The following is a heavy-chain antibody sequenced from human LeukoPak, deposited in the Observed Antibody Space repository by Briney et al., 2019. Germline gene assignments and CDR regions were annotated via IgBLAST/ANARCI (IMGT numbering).Heavy chain of an antibody. CDR3: ARSPYDYVWGSYRPHWFDP. CDR1: GYTFTSYG. Sequence: ASVKVSCKASGYTFTSYGISWVRQAPGQGLEWMGWISAYNGNTNYAQKLQGRVTMTADTSTSTAYMELRSLRSDDTAVYYCARSPYDYVWGSYRPHWFDPWGQGTLVTVSS. V-gene: IGHV1-18*01. J-gene: IGHJ5*02. CDR2: ISAYNGNT. D-gene: IGHD3-16*02.